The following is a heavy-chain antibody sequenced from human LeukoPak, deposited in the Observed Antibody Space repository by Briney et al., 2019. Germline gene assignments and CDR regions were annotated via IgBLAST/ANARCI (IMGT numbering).Heavy chain of an antibody. J-gene: IGHJ6*02. CDR3: ARGGLRFLEWLQTFDYYYGMDV. V-gene: IGHV1-8*01. D-gene: IGHD3-3*01. Sequence: ASVTVSCKASGYTVTSYDINWVRQATGQGLEWMGWMNPNSGNTGYAQKFQGRVTMTRNTSISTAYMELSSLRSEDTAVYYCARGGLRFLEWLQTFDYYYGMDVWGQGTTVTVSS. CDR1: GYTVTSYD. CDR2: MNPNSGNT.